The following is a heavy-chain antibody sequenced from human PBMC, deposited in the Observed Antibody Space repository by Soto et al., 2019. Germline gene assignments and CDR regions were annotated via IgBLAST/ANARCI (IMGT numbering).Heavy chain of an antibody. CDR3: ARHEGQYGSGSYRVGVGFDP. J-gene: IGHJ5*02. Sequence: SETLSLTCTVSGGSISSSSYYWGWIRQPPGKGLEWIGSIYYSGSTYYNPSLKSRVTISVDTSKNQFSLKLSSVTAADTAVYYCARHEGQYGSGSYRVGVGFDPWGQGTLVT. V-gene: IGHV4-39*01. CDR1: GGSISSSSYY. CDR2: IYYSGST. D-gene: IGHD3-10*01.